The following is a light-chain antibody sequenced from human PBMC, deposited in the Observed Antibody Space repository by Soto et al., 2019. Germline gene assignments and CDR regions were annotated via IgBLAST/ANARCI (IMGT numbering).Light chain of an antibody. V-gene: IGLV2-14*01. Sequence: QSVLTHPASVSWPPGQSITISCTGTSSDVGGYNYVSWYQQHPGKAPKLMIYDVSNRPSGVSNRFSGSKSGNTASLTISGLQAEDEADYYCSSYTSSSNYVFGTGTKVTVL. CDR3: SSYTSSSNYV. CDR2: DVS. CDR1: SSDVGGYNY. J-gene: IGLJ1*01.